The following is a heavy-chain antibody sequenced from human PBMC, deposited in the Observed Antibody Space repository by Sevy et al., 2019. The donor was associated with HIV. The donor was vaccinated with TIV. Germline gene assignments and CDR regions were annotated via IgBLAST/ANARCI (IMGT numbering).Heavy chain of an antibody. V-gene: IGHV1-8*03. J-gene: IGHJ6*03. CDR1: GYTFTSYD. CDR2: MNPNRGNT. Sequence: ASVKVSCKASGYTFTSYDINWVRQATGQGLEWMGWMNPNRGNTGYAQKFQGRVTITRNTSISTAYMELSSLRAEDTAVYYCARVGSSSWRSYYYYYMDVWGKGTTVTVSS. D-gene: IGHD6-13*01. CDR3: ARVGSSSWRSYYYYYMDV.